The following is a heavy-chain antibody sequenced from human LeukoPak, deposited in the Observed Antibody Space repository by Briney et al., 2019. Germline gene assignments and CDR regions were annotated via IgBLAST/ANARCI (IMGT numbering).Heavy chain of an antibody. CDR2: ISGSGGST. CDR1: GFTFSSYA. Sequence: GGSLRLSCAASGFTFSSYAMSWVRQAPGQGLELVSAISGSGGSTYYADSVKGRFTISRDNSKNTLYLQMNSLRAEDTAVYYCAKETNQAVAGALDYWGQGTLVTVSS. CDR3: AKETNQAVAGALDY. J-gene: IGHJ4*02. V-gene: IGHV3-23*01. D-gene: IGHD6-19*01.